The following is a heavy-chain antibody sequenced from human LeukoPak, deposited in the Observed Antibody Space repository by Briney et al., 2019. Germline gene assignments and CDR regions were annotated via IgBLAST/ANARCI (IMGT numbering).Heavy chain of an antibody. D-gene: IGHD6-13*01. Sequence: PSETLSLTCTVSGGSISSYYWSWIRQPPGKGLEWIGYIYYNGSTNYSPSLKSRVTISVDTSKNQFSLKLSSVTAADTAVYYCARHVRYSSSWYLDYWGQGTLVTVSS. V-gene: IGHV4-59*08. CDR1: GGSISSYY. J-gene: IGHJ4*02. CDR3: ARHVRYSSSWYLDY. CDR2: IYYNGST.